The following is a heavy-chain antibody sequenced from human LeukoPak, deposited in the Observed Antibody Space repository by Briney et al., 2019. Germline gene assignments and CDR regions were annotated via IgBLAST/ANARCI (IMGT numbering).Heavy chain of an antibody. CDR3: ARVYAYVWGSYRSFDY. CDR2: INPNSGGT. Sequence: GASVKVSCKASGYTFTGYYMHWVRQAPGQGLEWMGWINPNSGGTNYAQKFQGRVTMTRDTSISTAYMELSRLRSDDTAVYYCARVYAYVWGSYRSFDYWGQGTLVTVSS. V-gene: IGHV1-2*02. J-gene: IGHJ4*02. D-gene: IGHD3-16*02. CDR1: GYTFTGYY.